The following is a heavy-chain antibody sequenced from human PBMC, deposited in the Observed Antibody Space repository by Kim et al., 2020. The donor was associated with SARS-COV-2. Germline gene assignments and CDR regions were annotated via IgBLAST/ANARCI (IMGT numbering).Heavy chain of an antibody. J-gene: IGHJ4*02. CDR3: VRDMNPTVYDY. CDR1: GYTFKTYP. Sequence: ASVKVSCKASGYTFKTYPIHWLRLAPGQTLEWMGWVNAANDQTKYSQKFQGRITISRDTSANTAYMELRSLTTKDTAFYYCVRDMNPTVYDYWGQGTLVTVSS. V-gene: IGHV1-3*01. D-gene: IGHD4-4*01. CDR2: VNAANDQT.